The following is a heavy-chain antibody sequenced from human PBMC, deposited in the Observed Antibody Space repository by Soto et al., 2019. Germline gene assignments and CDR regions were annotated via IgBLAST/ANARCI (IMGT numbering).Heavy chain of an antibody. CDR3: AKDPRVSFDP. J-gene: IGHJ5*02. Sequence: GESLKIACKGSGYSFTSYWIGWVRQMPGKGLEWMGIIYPGDSDTRYSPSFQGQVTISADKSNNTLYLQMNSLRVEDTAVYYCAKDPRVSFDPWGQGTLVTVSS. CDR1: GYSFTSYW. V-gene: IGHV5-51*01. CDR2: IYPGDSDT.